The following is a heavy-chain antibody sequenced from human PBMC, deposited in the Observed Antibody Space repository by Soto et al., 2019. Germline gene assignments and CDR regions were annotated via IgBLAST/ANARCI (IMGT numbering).Heavy chain of an antibody. Sequence: GGSLRLSCAASGFTFSSYEMNWVRQAPGKGLEWVSYISSSVSTIYYADSVKGRFTISRDNAKNSLYLQMNSLTAEDTSVYLCATDYGLGIYYNGYSYYGMDVCGQGTTVTASS. V-gene: IGHV3-48*03. CDR1: GFTFSSYE. CDR2: ISSSVSTI. D-gene: IGHD3-10*01. CDR3: ATDYGLGIYYNGYSYYGMDV. J-gene: IGHJ6*02.